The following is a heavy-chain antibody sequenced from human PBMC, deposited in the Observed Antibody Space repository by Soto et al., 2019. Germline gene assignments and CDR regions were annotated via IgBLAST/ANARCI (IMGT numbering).Heavy chain of an antibody. CDR2: INPRGGST. D-gene: IGHD1-26*01. CDR3: ARVALSGGGWLDP. V-gene: IGHV1-46*04. CDR1: GYTFTSYY. J-gene: IGHJ5*02. Sequence: QVQLVQSGAEVKKPGASVNVSCKASGYTFTSYYMHWVRQAPGQGLEWMGIINPRGGSTTYAQKLQGRGTVTKDTSTSTVYIELSNLRADDTAIYYCARVALSGGGWLDPWGQGTLVTVSS.